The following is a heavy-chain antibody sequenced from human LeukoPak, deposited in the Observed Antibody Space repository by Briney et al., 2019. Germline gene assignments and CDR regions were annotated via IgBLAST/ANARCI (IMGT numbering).Heavy chain of an antibody. CDR2: ITSSSNTI. Sequence: GGSLRLSCAASGFSFSTYSMNWVRQAPGEGLEWVSYITSSSNTIYYADSVKGRFTISRDNAKNSLYLQMNSLRDEDTAVYYCARPRYCSGGSCYLSDWGQGTLVTVSS. CDR1: GFSFSTYS. V-gene: IGHV3-48*02. D-gene: IGHD2-15*01. J-gene: IGHJ4*02. CDR3: ARPRYCSGGSCYLSD.